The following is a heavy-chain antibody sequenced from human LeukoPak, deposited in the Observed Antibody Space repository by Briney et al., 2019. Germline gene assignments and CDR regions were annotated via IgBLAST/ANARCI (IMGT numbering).Heavy chain of an antibody. CDR3: ARDLRQWLVGYYFDY. D-gene: IGHD6-19*01. Sequence: GGSLRLSCAASGFTLSSYGMHWVRQAPGKGLEWVAVIWYDGSNKYYADSVKGRFTISRDNSKNTLYLQMNSLRAEDTAVYYCARDLRQWLVGYYFDYWGQGTLVTVSS. CDR2: IWYDGSNK. CDR1: GFTLSSYG. V-gene: IGHV3-33*01. J-gene: IGHJ4*02.